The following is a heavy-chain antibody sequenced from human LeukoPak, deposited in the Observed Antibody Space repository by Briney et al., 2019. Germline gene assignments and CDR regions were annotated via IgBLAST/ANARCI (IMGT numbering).Heavy chain of an antibody. Sequence: PGGSLRLSCAASGFTVSGYWMSWVRQAPGKGLEWVANINQDGSEKYYVASVKGRFTISRDNAKNSVYLQMNRLRADDTAVYYCARDERGWLQSGHYYFYVMDVWGQGTTVTVSS. J-gene: IGHJ6*02. V-gene: IGHV3-7*04. CDR2: INQDGSEK. D-gene: IGHD5-24*01. CDR1: GFTVSGYW. CDR3: ARDERGWLQSGHYYFYVMDV.